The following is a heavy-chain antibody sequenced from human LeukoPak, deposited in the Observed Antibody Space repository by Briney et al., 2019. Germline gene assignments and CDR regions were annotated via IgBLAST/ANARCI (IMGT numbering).Heavy chain of an antibody. D-gene: IGHD5-12*01. Sequence: ASVKVSCKASGYTFTSYGISWVRQAPGQGLEWMGWISAYNGNTNYAQKLQGRVTMTTDTSTSTAYMELRSLRSDDTAVYYCARARYLYGGYLGQESDYWGQGTLVTVSS. J-gene: IGHJ4*02. V-gene: IGHV1-18*01. CDR3: ARARYLYGGYLGQESDY. CDR2: ISAYNGNT. CDR1: GYTFTSYG.